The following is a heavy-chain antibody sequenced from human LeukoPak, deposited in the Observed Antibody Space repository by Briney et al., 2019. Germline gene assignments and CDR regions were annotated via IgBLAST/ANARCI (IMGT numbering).Heavy chain of an antibody. CDR3: AADPTDPILTGYCLDY. CDR1: GFTFTSSA. J-gene: IGHJ4*02. Sequence: SVKVSCKASGFTFTSSAVQWVRQARGQRLEWIGWIVVGSGNTNYAQKFQERVTITRDMSTSTAYMELSSLRSEDTAVYYCAADPTDPILTGYCLDYWGQGTLVTVSS. CDR2: IVVGSGNT. V-gene: IGHV1-58*01. D-gene: IGHD3-9*01.